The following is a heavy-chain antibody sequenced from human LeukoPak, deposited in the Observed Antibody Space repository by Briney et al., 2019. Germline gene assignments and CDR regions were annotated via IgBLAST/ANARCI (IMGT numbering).Heavy chain of an antibody. D-gene: IGHD6-19*01. J-gene: IGHJ6*04. CDR3: AKDRWEQWLGVSYYDYGMDV. Sequence: PGGSLRLSCAASGFTFSSCAMSWVRQAPGKGLEWVSGISGGGGGTNYADSVKGRFTISRDNPKNTLYLEMNHPRVEDTAVYYCAKDRWEQWLGVSYYDYGMDVWGKGTTVTVSS. CDR1: GFTFSSCA. CDR2: ISGGGGGT. V-gene: IGHV3-23*01.